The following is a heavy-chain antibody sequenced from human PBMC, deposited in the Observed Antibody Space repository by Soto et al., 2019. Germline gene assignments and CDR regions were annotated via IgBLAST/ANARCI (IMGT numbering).Heavy chain of an antibody. V-gene: IGHV1-69*12. Sequence: QVQLVQSGAEVKKPGSSVKVSCKASGGTFSSYAISWVRQALGQGLEWMGGIIPIFGTANYAQKFQGRVTITADESTSTAYMELSSLRSEDTAVYYCAREAPLVVVVAATPNYYYYGMDVWGQGTTVTVSS. CDR2: IIPIFGTA. D-gene: IGHD2-15*01. CDR1: GGTFSSYA. CDR3: AREAPLVVVVAATPNYYYYGMDV. J-gene: IGHJ6*02.